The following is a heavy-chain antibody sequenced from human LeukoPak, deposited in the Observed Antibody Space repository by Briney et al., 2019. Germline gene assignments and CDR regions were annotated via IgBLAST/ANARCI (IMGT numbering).Heavy chain of an antibody. Sequence: GGSLKISCKGSGYRFTDYWIGWVRQLPGKGLEWMGIIYPGDSDTKYSPSFQGQGTISADKSISTAYLQWSSLKASDTAMYYCATITMVRGVMFPYYFDYWGQGTLVTVSS. J-gene: IGHJ4*02. CDR1: GYRFTDYW. CDR2: IYPGDSDT. V-gene: IGHV5-51*01. CDR3: ATITMVRGVMFPYYFDY. D-gene: IGHD3-10*01.